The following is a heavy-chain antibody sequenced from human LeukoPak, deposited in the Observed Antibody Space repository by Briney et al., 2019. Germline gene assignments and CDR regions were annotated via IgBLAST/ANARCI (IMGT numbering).Heavy chain of an antibody. V-gene: IGHV1-18*04. CDR3: ARGAMVRGVTGMDV. D-gene: IGHD3-10*01. J-gene: IGHJ6*04. CDR1: GYTLTSYG. Sequence: ASVKVSCKASGYTLTSYGISWVRQAPGQGLEWMGWISAYNGNTNYAQKLQGRVTMTTATSTSTAYMELRSLSSDDTAVYSCARGAMVRGVTGMDVWGKGTTVTVSS. CDR2: ISAYNGNT.